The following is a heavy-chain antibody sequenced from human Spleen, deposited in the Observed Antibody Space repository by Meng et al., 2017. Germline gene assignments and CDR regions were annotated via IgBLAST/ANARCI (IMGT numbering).Heavy chain of an antibody. V-gene: IGHV7-4-1*02. CDR1: GHTFTNYG. Sequence: QVHLVQSGSELKKPGASVKVSCKASGHTFTNYGVNWVRQAPGQGFEWMGWMNTKTGNPTYAQGFTGRFVFSLDTSVSTAYLQISSLKAEDTAMYYCARDDNGAPDYWGQGTLVTVSS. J-gene: IGHJ4*02. CDR3: ARDDNGAPDY. D-gene: IGHD1-14*01. CDR2: MNTKTGNP.